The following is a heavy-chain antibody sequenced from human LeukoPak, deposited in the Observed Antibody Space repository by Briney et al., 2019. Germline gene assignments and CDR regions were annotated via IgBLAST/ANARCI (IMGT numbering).Heavy chain of an antibody. D-gene: IGHD3-10*01. V-gene: IGHV3-30*01. J-gene: IGHJ4*02. CDR1: GFTFRSHG. Sequence: GNSLRLSCAGSGFTFRSHGMHWVRQAPGKGPEWVANIAHDGGEVFCADTVKRRFTVSRDNSKNTLFLQVNSLRVEDRALYFCARDLTGGWSYDHWGQGTLVTVSS. CDR2: IAHDGGEV. CDR3: ARDLTGGWSYDH.